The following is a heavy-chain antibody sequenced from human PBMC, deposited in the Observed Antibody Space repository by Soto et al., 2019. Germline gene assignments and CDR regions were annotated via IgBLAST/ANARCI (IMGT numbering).Heavy chain of an antibody. Sequence: SETLSLTCAVYGGSFSGYYWSWIRQPPGKGLEWIGEINHSGSTNYNPSLKSRVTISVDTSKNQFSLKLSSVTAADTAVYCCARADTTSTIAAAGKGNWFDPWGQGTLVTVSS. V-gene: IGHV4-34*01. CDR3: ARADTTSTIAAAGKGNWFDP. CDR2: INHSGST. J-gene: IGHJ5*02. D-gene: IGHD6-13*01. CDR1: GGSFSGYY.